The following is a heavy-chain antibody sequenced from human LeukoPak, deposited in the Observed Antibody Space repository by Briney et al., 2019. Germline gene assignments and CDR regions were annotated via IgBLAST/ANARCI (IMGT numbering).Heavy chain of an antibody. Sequence: SETLSLTCTVSGGSISSSSYYWGWIRQPPGKGLEWIGSIYYSGSTYYNPSLKSRVTISVDTSKNQFSLKLSSVTAADTAVYYCARDILRFGELSHGMDVWGQGTTVTVSS. V-gene: IGHV4-39*07. CDR2: IYYSGST. CDR3: ARDILRFGELSHGMDV. J-gene: IGHJ6*02. D-gene: IGHD3-10*01. CDR1: GGSISSSSYY.